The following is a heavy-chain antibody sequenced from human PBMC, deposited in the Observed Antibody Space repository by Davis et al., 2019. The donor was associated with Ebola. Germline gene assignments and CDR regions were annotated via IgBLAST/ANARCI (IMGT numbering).Heavy chain of an antibody. CDR1: GFTFSSYW. CDR3: AKDGGSGDYLLYYFDY. D-gene: IGHD4-17*01. J-gene: IGHJ4*02. CDR2: IKQDGSEK. V-gene: IGHV3-7*03. Sequence: GGSLRLSCPASGFTFSSYWMSWVRQAPGKGLEWVANIKQDGSEKYYVDSVKGRFTISRDNAKNSLYLQMNSLRAEDTAVYYCAKDGGSGDYLLYYFDYWGQGTLVTVSS.